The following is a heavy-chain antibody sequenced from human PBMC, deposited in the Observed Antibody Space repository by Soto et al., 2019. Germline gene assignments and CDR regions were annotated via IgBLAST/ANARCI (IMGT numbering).Heavy chain of an antibody. CDR2: TYYRSRWYN. Sequence: QVQLQESGPGLVRPSQTLSLTCDISGDSVSSSSVTWNWIRQSPSRGLEWLGRTYYRSRWYNDYAESVKSRIIINPDTLKNQCSLHLNSVTPDDTAVYYCVRLIGNSWLDFWGQGTLVTVSS. CDR1: GDSVSSSSVT. D-gene: IGHD1-26*01. J-gene: IGHJ5*01. V-gene: IGHV6-1*01. CDR3: VRLIGNSWLDF.